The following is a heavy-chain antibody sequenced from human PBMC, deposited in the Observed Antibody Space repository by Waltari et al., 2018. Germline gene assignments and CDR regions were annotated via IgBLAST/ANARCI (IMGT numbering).Heavy chain of an antibody. V-gene: IGHV3-30*02. J-gene: IGHJ4*02. Sequence: QVNLVESGGGVVQPGGSMRLYCATSGFPFRNFGMHLVRQAPGKGLEWVALIWFDGSDKFYADSVRGRFTISRDNSARTLYLDMDSLRLDDTAMYYCAKDAFGNTYLDFWGQGTLVTVSS. D-gene: IGHD2-2*02. CDR2: IWFDGSDK. CDR1: GFPFRNFG. CDR3: AKDAFGNTYLDF.